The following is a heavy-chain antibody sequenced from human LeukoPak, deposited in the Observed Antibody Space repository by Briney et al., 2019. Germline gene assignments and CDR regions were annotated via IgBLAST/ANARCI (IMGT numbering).Heavy chain of an antibody. J-gene: IGHJ4*02. V-gene: IGHV3-21*01. D-gene: IGHD4-17*01. CDR1: GFTFSRFT. CDR3: ARALFVEDYDVDH. Sequence: GGSLRLSRAASGFTFSRFTMNWVRQAPGKGLEWVSSITCTSSYIYYADSVKGRFTISRDNAKKSLYLQMNSLRAEDTAVYYCARALFVEDYDVDHWGPGTLVTVSS. CDR2: ITCTSSYI.